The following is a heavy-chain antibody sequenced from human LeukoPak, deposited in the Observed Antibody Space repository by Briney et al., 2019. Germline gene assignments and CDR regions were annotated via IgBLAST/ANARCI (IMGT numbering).Heavy chain of an antibody. CDR2: INHSGST. CDR1: GGSFSGYY. D-gene: IGHD5-24*01. J-gene: IGHJ4*02. V-gene: IGHV4-34*01. Sequence: SETLSLTCAVYGGSFSGYYWSWIRQPPGKGLEWIGEINHSGSTDYNPSLKSRVTISVDTSKNQSSLKLSSVTAADTAVYYCARGRRGYNYDYWGQGTLVTVSS. CDR3: ARGRRGYNYDY.